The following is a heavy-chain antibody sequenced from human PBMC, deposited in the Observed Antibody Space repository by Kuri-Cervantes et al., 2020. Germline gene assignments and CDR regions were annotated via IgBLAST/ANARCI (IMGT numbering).Heavy chain of an antibody. CDR2: IYYSGST. V-gene: IGHV4-39*07. CDR1: GGSISSSSYY. J-gene: IGHJ4*02. Sequence: GSLRLSCTVSGGSISSSSYYWGWIRQPPGKGLEWIGSIYYSGSTNYNPSLKSRVTISVDTSKNQFSLKLSSVTAADTAVYYCARVAGGLYSYGFDYWGQGTLVTVSS. CDR3: ARVAGGLYSYGFDY. D-gene: IGHD5-18*01.